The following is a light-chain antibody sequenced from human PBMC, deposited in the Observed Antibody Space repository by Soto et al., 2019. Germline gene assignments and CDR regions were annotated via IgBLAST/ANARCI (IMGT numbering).Light chain of an antibody. CDR2: GAS. CDR3: QQYNNWPFT. CDR1: QSVSSN. J-gene: IGKJ3*01. V-gene: IGKV3D-15*01. Sequence: EIVMTQSPATLSVSPGERATLSCRASQSVSSNLAWYQQKPGQVPRLLIYGASTRATGIPARFSGSGSGTDFPLTISSLQSEDFAVYYCQQYNNWPFTFGPGTKVHIK.